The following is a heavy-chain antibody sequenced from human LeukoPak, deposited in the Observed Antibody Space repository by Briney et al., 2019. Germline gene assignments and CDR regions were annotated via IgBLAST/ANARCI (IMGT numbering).Heavy chain of an antibody. CDR3: ARDSSWFGEFVVDY. V-gene: IGHV1-18*01. CDR1: GYTFTSYG. J-gene: IGHJ4*02. Sequence: ASVKVSCKASGYTFTSYGISWVRQAPGQGLEWMGWISAYNGNTNYAQKLQGRVTMTTDTSTSTAYMELRSLRSDDTAVYYCARDSSWFGEFVVDYWGQGTLATVSS. D-gene: IGHD3-10*01. CDR2: ISAYNGNT.